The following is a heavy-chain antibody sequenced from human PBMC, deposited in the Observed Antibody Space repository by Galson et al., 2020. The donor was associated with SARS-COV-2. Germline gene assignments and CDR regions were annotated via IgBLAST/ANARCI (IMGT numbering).Heavy chain of an antibody. CDR2: IFYSGST. D-gene: IGHD1-20*01. CDR3: ARHGDNDFDL. V-gene: IGHV4-30-4*01. J-gene: IGHJ2*01. CDR1: GDSISRGDYY. Sequence: SETLSLTCTVSGDSISRGDYYWNWIRQPPGKGLEWIGNIFYSGSTSYKPSLKSRVTISVDTSNNQFSLKLSSGTAADTAVYYCARHGDNDFDLWGRGTLVAVSS.